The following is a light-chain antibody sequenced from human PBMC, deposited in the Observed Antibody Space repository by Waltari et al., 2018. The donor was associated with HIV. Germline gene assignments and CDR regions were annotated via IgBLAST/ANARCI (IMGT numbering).Light chain of an antibody. J-gene: IGLJ3*02. CDR2: ADS. V-gene: IGLV1-40*01. CDR3: QSSDIRLHGLWV. Sequence: QSLLTQPPSVSATPGQRITISCTGNKSHIGAGHDVHWYRQLPGTAPRLLTFADSKRPSGVPDRICGSKATAPASLAITGLPAEDEGYYYCQSSDIRLHGLWVFGGGTKVTVL. CDR1: KSHIGAGHD.